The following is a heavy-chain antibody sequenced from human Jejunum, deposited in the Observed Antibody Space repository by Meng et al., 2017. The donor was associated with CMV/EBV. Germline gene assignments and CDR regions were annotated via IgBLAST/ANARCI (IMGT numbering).Heavy chain of an antibody. CDR1: A. J-gene: IGHJ5*02. CDR3: ARGGDIVVVPAASRLGNWFDP. D-gene: IGHD2-2*01. Sequence: AMHWVRQAPGKALEWVAVISYDGSNKYYADSVKGRFTISRDNSKNTLFLQMNSLRAEDTAVYYCARGGDIVVVPAASRLGNWFDPWGQGTLVTVSS. V-gene: IGHV3-30*04. CDR2: ISYDGSNK.